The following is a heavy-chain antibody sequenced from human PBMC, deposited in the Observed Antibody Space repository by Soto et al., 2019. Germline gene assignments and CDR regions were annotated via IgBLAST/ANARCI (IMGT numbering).Heavy chain of an antibody. CDR3: PRAPASPSLPLREFYYGIHV. V-gene: IGHV3-23*01. Sequence: GGSLRLSCAASGFPFSSYAMSWVRQAPGKGLEWVSAISGSGGSTYYADSVKGRFTISRDNSKNTLYLQMNSLRAEDTAVYYCPRAPASPSLPLREFYYGIHVWGQGTTVTVSS. CDR1: GFPFSSYA. J-gene: IGHJ6*02. D-gene: IGHD4-17*01. CDR2: ISGSGGST.